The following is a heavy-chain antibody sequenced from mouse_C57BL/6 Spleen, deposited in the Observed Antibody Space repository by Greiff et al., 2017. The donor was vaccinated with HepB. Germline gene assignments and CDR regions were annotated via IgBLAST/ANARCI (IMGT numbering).Heavy chain of an antibody. V-gene: IGHV1-26*01. CDR2: INPNNGGT. CDR3: ARTLYYGNYIDY. Sequence: EVQLQQSGPELVKPGASVKISCKASGYTFTDYYMNWVKQSHGKSLEWIGDINPNNGGTSYNQKFKGKATLTVDKSSSTAYMELRSLTSEDSAVYYCARTLYYGNYIDYGGQGTTLTVSS. J-gene: IGHJ2*01. CDR1: GYTFTDYY. D-gene: IGHD2-1*01.